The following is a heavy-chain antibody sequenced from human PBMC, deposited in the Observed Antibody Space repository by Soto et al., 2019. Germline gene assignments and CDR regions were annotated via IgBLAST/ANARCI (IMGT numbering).Heavy chain of an antibody. CDR3: AKEYGSTWIDH. D-gene: IGHD6-13*01. Sequence: PGGSMSLSYAAYGFTFSTYFMHWIRQAPGKGLEWVAAMSYDGTKQYYVDSVKGRFTISRDNSRNTLFLQLNSLRDEDTAVYYCAKEYGSTWIDHWGQGTQVTVSS. J-gene: IGHJ4*02. V-gene: IGHV3-30*18. CDR1: GFTFSTYF. CDR2: MSYDGTKQ.